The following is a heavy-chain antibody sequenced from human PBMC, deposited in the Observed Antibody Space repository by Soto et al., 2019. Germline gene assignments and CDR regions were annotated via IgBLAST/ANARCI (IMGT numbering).Heavy chain of an antibody. Sequence: QVQLVESGGGVVQPGRSLRLSCAASGLTFSSYGMHWVRQAPGKGLEWVAIIWYDGSNKYYVDSVEGRFTISRDNSKNTLYLQMNSLRAEDTAVYYCARDYGSGMDCWGQGTLVTVSS. CDR2: IWYDGSNK. CDR3: ARDYGSGMDC. J-gene: IGHJ4*02. D-gene: IGHD3-10*01. CDR1: GLTFSSYG. V-gene: IGHV3-33*01.